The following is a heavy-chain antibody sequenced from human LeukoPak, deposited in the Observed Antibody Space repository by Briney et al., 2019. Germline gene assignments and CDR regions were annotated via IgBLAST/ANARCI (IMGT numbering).Heavy chain of an antibody. CDR2: IIPIFGTA. J-gene: IGHJ4*02. D-gene: IGHD5-24*01. V-gene: IGHV1-69*05. CDR1: GGTFSSYA. CDR3: ARGGDGPNDY. Sequence: SVRVSCKASGGTFSSYAISWVRQAPGQGLEWMGRIIPIFGTANYAQKFQGRVTITTDESTSTAYMELSSLRSEDTAVYYCARGGDGPNDYWGQGTLVTVSS.